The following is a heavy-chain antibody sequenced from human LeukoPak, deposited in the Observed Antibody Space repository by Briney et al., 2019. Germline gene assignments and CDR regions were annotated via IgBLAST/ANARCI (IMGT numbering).Heavy chain of an antibody. CDR2: INPNSGGT. D-gene: IGHD3-16*01. J-gene: IGHJ4*02. Sequence: ASVKVSCKASGYTFTGYYMHWVRQAPGQGLEWMGWINPNSGGTNYAQKFQGRVTMTRDTSISTAYMELSRLRSDDTAVYYCASDPSAVTGMLAPQPYDYWGQGTLVTVSS. CDR3: ASDPSAVTGMLAPQPYDY. V-gene: IGHV1-2*02. CDR1: GYTFTGYY.